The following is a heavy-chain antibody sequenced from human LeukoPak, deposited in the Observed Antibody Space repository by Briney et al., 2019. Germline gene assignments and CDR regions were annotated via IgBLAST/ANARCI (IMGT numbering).Heavy chain of an antibody. D-gene: IGHD5-12*01. CDR2: IIPIFGTA. V-gene: IGHV1-69*13. CDR3: AGGGPGWLRRFNFDY. Sequence: VASVKVSCKASGYTFITYGISWVRQAPGQGLEWMGGIIPIFGTANYAQKFQGRVTITADESTSTAYMELSSLRSEDTAVYYCAGGGPGWLRRFNFDYWGQGTLVTVSS. J-gene: IGHJ4*02. CDR1: GYTFITYG.